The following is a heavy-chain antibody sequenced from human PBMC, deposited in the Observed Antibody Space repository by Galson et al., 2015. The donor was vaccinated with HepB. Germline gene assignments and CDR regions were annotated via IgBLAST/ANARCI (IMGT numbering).Heavy chain of an antibody. CDR1: GFTFRTAW. Sequence: SLRLSCAASGFTFRTAWMSWVRQAPGKGLEWVGRIKDKSEGETINYASPVKGRFAISRDDSKYTLYLEMNNLKTEDTAVYYCTTVGNTVIYWGQGSPVTVAS. CDR2: IKDKSEGETI. CDR3: TTVGNTVIY. D-gene: IGHD2-21*01. V-gene: IGHV3-15*01. J-gene: IGHJ4*02.